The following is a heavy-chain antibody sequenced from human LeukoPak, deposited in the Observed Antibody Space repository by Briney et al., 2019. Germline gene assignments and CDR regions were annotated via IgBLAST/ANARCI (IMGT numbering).Heavy chain of an antibody. CDR3: ARKQWLNS. Sequence: QAGGSLRLSCAASGFTFDDYAMHWVRQAPGKGLEWVSGISWNAGRIGYADSVKGRFTISRDNAKNSLFLQMNNLRAEDTAVYYCARKQWLNSWGQGTRVIVSS. V-gene: IGHV3-9*01. CDR2: ISWNAGRI. D-gene: IGHD6-19*01. CDR1: GFTFDDYA. J-gene: IGHJ5*02.